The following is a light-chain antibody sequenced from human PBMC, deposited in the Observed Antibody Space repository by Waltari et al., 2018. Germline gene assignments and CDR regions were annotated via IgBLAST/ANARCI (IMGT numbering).Light chain of an antibody. Sequence: EIVLTQSPGTLSLSPGERATLSCRASQSISSSYLAWYQQKPGQAPRLLIYGASSRATGIPDRCSGSGSGTDFTLTSSRLEPEDFAVYYCQQYGGSPGLTFAGGTKVEIK. V-gene: IGKV3-20*01. CDR2: GAS. CDR3: QQYGGSPGLT. CDR1: QSISSSY. J-gene: IGKJ4*01.